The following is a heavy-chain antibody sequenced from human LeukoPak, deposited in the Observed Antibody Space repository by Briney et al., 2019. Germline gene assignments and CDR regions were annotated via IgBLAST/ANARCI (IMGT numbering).Heavy chain of an antibody. V-gene: IGHV3-30*02. Sequence: GGSLRLSCAASGFTFSSYGMHWVRQAPGKGLEWVAFIRYDGSNKYYADAVKGRFTSSRDHSKHTLYLQMNSLRAEDTAVYYCAKAWARHCSGGNCTLYYMDVWGKGTTVTISS. D-gene: IGHD2-15*01. CDR1: GFTFSSYG. CDR2: IRYDGSNK. CDR3: AKAWARHCSGGNCTLYYMDV. J-gene: IGHJ6*03.